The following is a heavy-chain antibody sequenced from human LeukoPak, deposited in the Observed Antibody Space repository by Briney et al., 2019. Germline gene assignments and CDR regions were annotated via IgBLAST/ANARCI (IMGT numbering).Heavy chain of an antibody. CDR3: AELGITMIGGV. J-gene: IGHJ6*04. D-gene: IGHD3-10*02. V-gene: IGHV3-7*01. CDR2: IKQDGSGK. Sequence: GGSLRLSCAASGFTFSSYWMSWVRQAPGKGLEWVANIKQDGSGKNYVDSVKGRFTISRDNAKNSLYLQINSLRAEDTAVYYCAELGITMIGGVWGKGTTVTISS. CDR1: GFTFSSYW.